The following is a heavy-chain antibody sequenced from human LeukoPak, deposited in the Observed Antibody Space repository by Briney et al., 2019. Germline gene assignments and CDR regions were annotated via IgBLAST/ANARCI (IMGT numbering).Heavy chain of an antibody. V-gene: IGHV4-59*01. Sequence: PSETLSLTCTVSGGSISSYYWSWIRHPPGKGLEWIGYIYYSGSTNYNPSLKSRVTISVDTSKNQFSLKLSSVTAADTAVYYCARALARYDFDYWGQGTLVTVSS. CDR3: ARALARYDFDY. D-gene: IGHD3-3*01. CDR1: GGSISSYY. CDR2: IYYSGST. J-gene: IGHJ4*02.